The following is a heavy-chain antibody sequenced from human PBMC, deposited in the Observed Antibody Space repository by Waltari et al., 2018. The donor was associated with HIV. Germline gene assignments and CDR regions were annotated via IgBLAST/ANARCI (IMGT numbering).Heavy chain of an antibody. Sequence: QVQLVQSGAEVQKPGSSVQVSCKASGGTFSRYPTSWVRQAPGQGLEWMGGIIPIFGTANYAQKFQGRVTITADESTSTAYMELSSLRSEDTAVYYCARAPLDYGDYVRYYFDYWGQGTLVTVSS. CDR1: GGTFSRYP. CDR3: ARAPLDYGDYVRYYFDY. CDR2: IIPIFGTA. J-gene: IGHJ4*02. V-gene: IGHV1-69*01. D-gene: IGHD4-17*01.